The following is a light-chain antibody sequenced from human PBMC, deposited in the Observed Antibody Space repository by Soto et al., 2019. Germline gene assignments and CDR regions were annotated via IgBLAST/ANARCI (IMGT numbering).Light chain of an antibody. CDR1: SSDVGGYNF. Sequence: QSALTQPASVSGSPGQSITISCTGTSSDVGGYNFVSWYQQHPGKAPKLMIFDVSNRPSGVSNRFSGSKSGNTASLTISGLQAEDEADYYCNSYIITGKLVFGCGTKLTVL. V-gene: IGLV2-14*01. CDR2: DVS. CDR3: NSYIITGKLV. J-gene: IGLJ2*01.